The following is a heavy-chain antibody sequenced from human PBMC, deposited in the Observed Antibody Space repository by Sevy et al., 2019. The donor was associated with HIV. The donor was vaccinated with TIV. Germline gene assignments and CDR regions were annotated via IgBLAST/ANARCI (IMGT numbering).Heavy chain of an antibody. CDR3: ARDTAMATSAYYYGMDV. CDR1: GYSISSGYY. CDR2: IYHSGST. V-gene: IGHV4-38-2*02. J-gene: IGHJ6*02. D-gene: IGHD5-18*01. Sequence: SETLSLTCAVSGYSISSGYYWGWIRQPPGKGPDWIGSIYHSGSTYYNPSLKSRVTISVDTSKNQFSLKLSSVTAADTAVYYCARDTAMATSAYYYGMDVWGQGTTVTVSS.